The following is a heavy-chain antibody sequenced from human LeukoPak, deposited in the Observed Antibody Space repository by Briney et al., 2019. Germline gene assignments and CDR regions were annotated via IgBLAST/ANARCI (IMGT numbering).Heavy chain of an antibody. V-gene: IGHV3-7*01. D-gene: IGHD2-2*01. J-gene: IGHJ3*02. Sequence: AGGSLRLSCAASGFTFSSYWMSWVRQAPGKGLEWVANIKQDGSEKYYVDSVKGRFTISRDNAKNSLYLQMNSLRAEDTAVYYCARGDPDIVVVPAPHDAFDIWGQGTMVTVSS. CDR2: IKQDGSEK. CDR3: ARGDPDIVVVPAPHDAFDI. CDR1: GFTFSSYW.